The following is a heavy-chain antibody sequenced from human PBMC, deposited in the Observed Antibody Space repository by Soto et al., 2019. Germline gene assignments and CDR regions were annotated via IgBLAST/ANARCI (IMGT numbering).Heavy chain of an antibody. Sequence: GGSLRLSCAASGFIFSSYAMHWVRQAPGKGLEWVAVISYDGSNKYYADSVKGRFTISRDNSKNTLYLQMNSLRAEDTAVYYCAREGYDSSGYTPVPLLGYWGQGTLVTVSS. CDR1: GFIFSSYA. CDR3: AREGYDSSGYTPVPLLGY. V-gene: IGHV3-30-3*01. D-gene: IGHD3-22*01. J-gene: IGHJ4*02. CDR2: ISYDGSNK.